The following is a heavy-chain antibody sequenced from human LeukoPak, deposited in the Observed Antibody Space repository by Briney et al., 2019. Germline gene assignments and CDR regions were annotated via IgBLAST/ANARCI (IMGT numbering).Heavy chain of an antibody. D-gene: IGHD2-15*01. CDR1: GYTFTSYG. CDR2: ISAYNGNT. J-gene: IGHJ5*02. V-gene: IGHV1-18*04. CDR3: ARDSYRLGYCSGGSCLGRFGP. Sequence: ASVKVSCKASGYTFTSYGISWVRQAPGQGLEWMGWISAYNGNTNYAQKLQGRVTMTTDTSTSTAYMELRSLRSDDTAVYYCARDSYRLGYCSGGSCLGRFGPWGQGTLVTVSS.